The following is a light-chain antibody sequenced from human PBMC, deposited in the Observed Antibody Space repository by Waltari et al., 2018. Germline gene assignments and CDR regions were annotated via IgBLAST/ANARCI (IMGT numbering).Light chain of an antibody. CDR2: QDT. CDR3: HALGTGAWV. V-gene: IGLV3-1*01. J-gene: IGLJ3*02. CDR1: ILGNKY. Sequence: SYELTQPPSVSVSPGQTASITCSGAILGNKYASWYQQKPGQSPLLVIYQDTNRPAGVPERCYGSKSGNAATLTISGTQARDEADYYCHALGTGAWVFGGGTKLTVL.